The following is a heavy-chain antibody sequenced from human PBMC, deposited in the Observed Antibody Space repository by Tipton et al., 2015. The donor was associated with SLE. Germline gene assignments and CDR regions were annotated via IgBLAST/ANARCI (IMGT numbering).Heavy chain of an antibody. CDR1: GGSIRSGGYY. D-gene: IGHD5-12*01. CDR3: ARGRRGYTAYVVPDY. CDR2: MYYSGTT. J-gene: IGHJ4*02. V-gene: IGHV4-31*03. Sequence: TLSLTCTVSGGSIRSGGYYWDWIRQHPEKGLEGVGHMYYSGTTYYNPSLEGRVIISVDTSKNQFSLKLSSLTAADTAVYYCARGRRGYTAYVVPDYWGQGTLVTVSS.